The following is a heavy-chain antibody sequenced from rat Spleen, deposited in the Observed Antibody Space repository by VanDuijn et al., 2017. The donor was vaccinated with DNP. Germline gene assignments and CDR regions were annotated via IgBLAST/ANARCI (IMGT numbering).Heavy chain of an antibody. D-gene: IGHD1-10*01. Sequence: EVLLVESDGGLVQPGRSLKLSCAVSGFTFNDYYMAWVRQAPAKGLEWVATINYDGRSTYYRDSVKGRFTISRDNAKSTLYLQMDSLRSEDTATYYCARHRTTSPYYYVMDAWGQGASVTVSS. V-gene: IGHV5-29*01. CDR1: GFTFNDYY. CDR3: ARHRTTSPYYYVMDA. CDR2: INYDGRST. J-gene: IGHJ4*01.